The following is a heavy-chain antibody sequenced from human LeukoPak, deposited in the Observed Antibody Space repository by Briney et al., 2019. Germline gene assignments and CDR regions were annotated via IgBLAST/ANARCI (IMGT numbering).Heavy chain of an antibody. V-gene: IGHV4-59*01. Sequence: KTSETLSLTCTVSSGSISSYYWSWIRQPPGKGLEWIGYIYYSGSTNYNPSLQSRVTISIDTSKNQFSLKLSSVTAADTAVYYCARVRGGWQGWFDPWGQGTLVTVSS. CDR3: ARVRGGWQGWFDP. J-gene: IGHJ5*02. D-gene: IGHD2-15*01. CDR1: SGSISSYY. CDR2: IYYSGST.